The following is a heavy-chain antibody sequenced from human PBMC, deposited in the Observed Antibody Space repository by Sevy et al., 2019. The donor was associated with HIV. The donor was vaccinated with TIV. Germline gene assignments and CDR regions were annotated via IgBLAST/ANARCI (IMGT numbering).Heavy chain of an antibody. D-gene: IGHD3-10*01. Sequence: GESLKISCAASGFTVSSNYMSWVRQAPGKGLEWVSVIYSGGSTYYAESVKGRFTISRDNSKNTLYLQMNSLRAEDTAVYYCARDQGARITMVRGVMIYYSYGMDVWGQGTTVTV. CDR3: ARDQGARITMVRGVMIYYSYGMDV. J-gene: IGHJ6*02. CDR1: GFTVSSNY. V-gene: IGHV3-53*01. CDR2: IYSGGST.